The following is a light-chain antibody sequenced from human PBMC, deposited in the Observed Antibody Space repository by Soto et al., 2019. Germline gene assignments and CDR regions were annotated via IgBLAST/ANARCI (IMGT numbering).Light chain of an antibody. CDR2: EVS. CDR3: SSYTSSSTRV. Sequence: QSVLTQPASVSGSPGQSITISCTGTSSDVGGYNYVSWYQHHPGKALELMIFEVSNRPSGASHRFSGSKSGNTASLTISGLQTEDEGDYYCSSYTSSSTRVFGTGTKVTVL. V-gene: IGLV2-14*01. J-gene: IGLJ1*01. CDR1: SSDVGGYNY.